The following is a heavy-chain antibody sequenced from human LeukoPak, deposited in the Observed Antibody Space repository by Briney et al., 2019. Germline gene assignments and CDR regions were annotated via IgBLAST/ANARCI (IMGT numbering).Heavy chain of an antibody. D-gene: IGHD2-15*01. V-gene: IGHV4-4*07. CDR3: ARGRYCSADICSGGDAFDI. CDR1: GGSINNYY. J-gene: IGHJ3*02. CDR2: IYIRGST. Sequence: SETLSLTCTDSGGSINNYYWSWIRQPAGKGLEWIWRIYIRGSTNYNPSLKRRVTMSVDTSKNQFSLKLSSVTAADTAVYYCARGRYCSADICSGGDAFDIWGQGTMVSVSS.